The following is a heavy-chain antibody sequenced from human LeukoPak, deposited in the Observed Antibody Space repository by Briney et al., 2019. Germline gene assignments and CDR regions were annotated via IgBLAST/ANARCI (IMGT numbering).Heavy chain of an antibody. CDR3: AKDQAVAGVYYLDY. Sequence: PGGSLRLSCAASGFTFSSYAMSWVRQAPGKGLEWVSAISGSGGSTYYADSVKGRFTISRDNSKNTLYLQMNSLRAEDTAVYYCAKDQAVAGVYYLDYWGQGTLVTVSS. J-gene: IGHJ4*02. V-gene: IGHV3-23*01. CDR1: GFTFSSYA. D-gene: IGHD6-19*01. CDR2: ISGSGGST.